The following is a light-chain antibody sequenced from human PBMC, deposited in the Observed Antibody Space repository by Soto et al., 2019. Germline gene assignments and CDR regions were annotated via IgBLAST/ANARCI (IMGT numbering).Light chain of an antibody. CDR2: DVS. Sequence: QSVLTQPRSVSGSPGQSVTISCTGTSSDVGGYNYVSWYQQHPGKAPKLVIYDVSKRPSGVPDRFSGSKSGNTASLTVSGLLAEDDADYSCCSYAGTYTQWVFGGGTKLTVL. J-gene: IGLJ3*02. CDR1: SSDVGGYNY. V-gene: IGLV2-11*01. CDR3: CSYAGTYTQWV.